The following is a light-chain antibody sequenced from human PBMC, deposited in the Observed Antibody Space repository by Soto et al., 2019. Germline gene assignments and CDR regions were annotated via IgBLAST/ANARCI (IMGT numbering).Light chain of an antibody. CDR3: QQYSSYPWT. CDR2: EAS. Sequence: DVQMTQSPSTLSASVGDRVTITCRASQSISSWLAWYQQEPGKAPKLLISEASTLEGGVPSRFSGSVSGTEFALTISSLQPDDFASYYCQQYSSYPWTFGQGTKVEIK. CDR1: QSISSW. J-gene: IGKJ1*01. V-gene: IGKV1-5*03.